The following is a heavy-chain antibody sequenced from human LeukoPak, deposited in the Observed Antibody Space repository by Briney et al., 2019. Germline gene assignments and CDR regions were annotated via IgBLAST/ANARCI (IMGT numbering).Heavy chain of an antibody. CDR1: GGSISSGGYY. CDR3: ARGVRSVRRPFSDSSGYYFGY. D-gene: IGHD3-22*01. V-gene: IGHV4-30-2*01. Sequence: PSETLSLTCTVSGGSISSGGYYWSWIRQPPGKGLEWIGYIYHSGSTYYNPSLKSRVTISVDTSKNQFSLKLSSVTAADTAVYYCARGVRSVRRPFSDSSGYYFGYWGQGTLVTVSS. CDR2: IYHSGST. J-gene: IGHJ4*02.